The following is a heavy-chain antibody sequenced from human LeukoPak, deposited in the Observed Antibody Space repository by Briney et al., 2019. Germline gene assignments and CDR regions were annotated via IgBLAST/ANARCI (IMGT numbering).Heavy chain of an antibody. CDR2: IYYSGST. CDR3: ARGIRGYSYYFDY. D-gene: IGHD3-22*01. V-gene: IGHV4-39*01. Sequence: SETLSLTCTVSGGSISSSSYYWGWIRQPPGKGLEWIGSIYYSGSTYYNPSLKSRVTISVDTSKNQFSLKMSSVTAADTAVYYCARGIRGYSYYFDYWGQGTLVTVSS. CDR1: GGSISSSSYY. J-gene: IGHJ4*02.